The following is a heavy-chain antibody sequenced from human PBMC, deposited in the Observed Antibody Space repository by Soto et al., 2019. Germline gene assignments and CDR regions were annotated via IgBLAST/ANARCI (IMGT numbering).Heavy chain of an antibody. CDR1: GGSISSGDYY. Sequence: PSETLSLTCTVSGGSISSGDYYWSRIRQPPGKGLEWIGYIYYSGSTYYNPSLKSRVTISVDTSKNQFSLKLSSVTAADTAVYYCARDTIAAAGTSWSQGTLVTVSS. J-gene: IGHJ4*02. CDR2: IYYSGST. CDR3: ARDTIAAAGTS. D-gene: IGHD6-13*01. V-gene: IGHV4-30-4*01.